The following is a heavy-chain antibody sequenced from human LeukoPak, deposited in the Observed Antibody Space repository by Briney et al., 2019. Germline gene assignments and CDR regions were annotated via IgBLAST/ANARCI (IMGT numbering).Heavy chain of an antibody. D-gene: IGHD4-17*01. CDR1: GGSINKNNW. V-gene: IGHV4-4*02. CDR2: IYYSGST. J-gene: IGHJ4*02. Sequence: SETLSLTCAVSGGSINKNNWWSWVRQSPGKGLEWIGEIYYSGSTNYNPSLKSRVTVSVDKSKNQFFLKLSSVTAADTAVYYCARNGDYCLDYWGQGTLVTVSS. CDR3: ARNGDYCLDY.